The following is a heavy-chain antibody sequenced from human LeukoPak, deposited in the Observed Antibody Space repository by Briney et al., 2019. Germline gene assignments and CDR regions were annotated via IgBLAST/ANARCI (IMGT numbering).Heavy chain of an antibody. D-gene: IGHD3-3*01. J-gene: IGHJ4*02. CDR3: AKNRDPQLERGSDY. V-gene: IGHV3-30*02. Sequence: PGGSLRLSCAASGFAFSRDNLHWVRQAPGKGLEWVAFMPYDGGNKYYADSVKGRFTISRDNSKNTLYLEMNSLTAEDTALYYCAKNRDPQLERGSDYWGQGTLVTVSS. CDR1: GFAFSRDN. CDR2: MPYDGGNK.